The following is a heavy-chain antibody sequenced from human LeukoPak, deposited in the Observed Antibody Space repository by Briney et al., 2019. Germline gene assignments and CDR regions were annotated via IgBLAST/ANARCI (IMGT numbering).Heavy chain of an antibody. CDR3: VRDGNDGLNDWEY. CDR1: GGSISSYY. D-gene: IGHD1-1*01. Sequence: SETLSLTCTVSGGSISSYYWSWIRQPPGKGLEWIGYIYYSGSTNYNPSLKSRVSISVDTSKNQFSLKLSSVTAADTAVYYCVRDGNDGLNDWEYWGQGALVTVSS. CDR2: IYYSGST. V-gene: IGHV4-59*01. J-gene: IGHJ1*01.